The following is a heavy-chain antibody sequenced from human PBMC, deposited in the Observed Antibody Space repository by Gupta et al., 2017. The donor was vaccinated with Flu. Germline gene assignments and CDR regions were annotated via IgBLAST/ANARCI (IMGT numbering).Heavy chain of an antibody. D-gene: IGHD3-3*01. V-gene: IGHV3-33*01. Sequence: QVQLVESGGGVVQPGRSLRLSCPASGFTFSSYGMHWVRQAPGKGLEWVAVIWYDGSNKYYADSVKGRFTISRDNSKNTLYLQMNSLRAEDTAVYYCARTPYNYDFWSGYSGGLGAFDIWGQGTMVTVSS. CDR1: GFTFSSYG. CDR3: ARTPYNYDFWSGYSGGLGAFDI. CDR2: IWYDGSNK. J-gene: IGHJ3*02.